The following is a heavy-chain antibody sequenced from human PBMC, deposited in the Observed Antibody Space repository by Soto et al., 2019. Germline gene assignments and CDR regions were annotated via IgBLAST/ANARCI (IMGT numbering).Heavy chain of an antibody. CDR3: AKDLAMDYYYGMDV. Sequence: EVQLVESGGGLVQPGRSLRLSCAASGFTFDDYAMHWVRQAPGKGLEWVSGISWNSGSIGYADSVKGRFTISRDNAKNSLYLQMNSLRAEDTALYYCAKDLAMDYYYGMDVWGQGTTVTVSS. J-gene: IGHJ6*02. CDR2: ISWNSGSI. CDR1: GFTFDDYA. V-gene: IGHV3-9*01.